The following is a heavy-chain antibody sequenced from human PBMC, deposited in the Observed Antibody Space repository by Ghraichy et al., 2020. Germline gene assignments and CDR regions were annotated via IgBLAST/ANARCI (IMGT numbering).Heavy chain of an antibody. CDR3: ASNLPTYYDILTGPGYFDY. CDR1: GGSISSSSYY. D-gene: IGHD3-9*01. J-gene: IGHJ4*02. V-gene: IGHV4-39*01. CDR2: IYYSGST. Sequence: SETLSLTCTVSGGSISSSSYYWGWIRQPPGKGLEWIGSIYYSGSTYYNPSLKSRVTISVDTSKNQFSLKLSSVTAADTAVYYCASNLPTYYDILTGPGYFDYWGQGTLVTVSS.